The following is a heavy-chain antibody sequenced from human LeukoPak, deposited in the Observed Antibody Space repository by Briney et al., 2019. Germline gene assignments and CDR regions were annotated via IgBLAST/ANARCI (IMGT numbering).Heavy chain of an antibody. CDR2: ITGSGERT. CDR3: AKNSAYDRSLGYYSYYMDV. V-gene: IGHV3-23*01. Sequence: PGGCLRLSCAAAGFTSSTYAMTWVRQAPGKGLEWVSSITGSGERTYYADSVKGRFTISRDNSNNMVYLQMNSLRGEDTAVYYCAKNSAYDRSLGYYSYYMDVWGKGTTVTVSS. D-gene: IGHD5-12*01. CDR1: GFTSSTYA. J-gene: IGHJ6*03.